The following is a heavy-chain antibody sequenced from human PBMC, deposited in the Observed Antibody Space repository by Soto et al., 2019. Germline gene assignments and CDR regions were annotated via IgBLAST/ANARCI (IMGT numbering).Heavy chain of an antibody. CDR1: GFTFSNYG. CDR2: ILYDGSNK. V-gene: IGHV3-33*01. J-gene: IGHJ4*02. D-gene: IGHD1-26*01. CDR3: AGGTYYFDS. Sequence: QVQLVESGGDVVQPGRSLRLSCAASGFTFSNYGMHWARQAPGKGLEWVAAILYDGSNKYYADSVKGRFTISRDNSKNTLYLQTNSLRAEDTAVYYCAGGTYYFDSCGQGTLVTVSS.